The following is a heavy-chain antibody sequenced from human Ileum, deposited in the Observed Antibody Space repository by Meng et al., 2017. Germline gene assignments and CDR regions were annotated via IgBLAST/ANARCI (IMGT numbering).Heavy chain of an antibody. Sequence: GGSLRLSCAVYGGSFSGYYWSWIRQPPGKGLEWVANIKEDGTTVNYAESVKGRFTISRDNAKNSLFLQMNSLRADDAAIYYCAKNDGFERFANWGQGILVTVSS. D-gene: IGHD3-10*01. V-gene: IGHV3-7*01. CDR3: AKNDGFERFAN. CDR2: IKEDGTTV. CDR1: GGSFSGYY. J-gene: IGHJ4*02.